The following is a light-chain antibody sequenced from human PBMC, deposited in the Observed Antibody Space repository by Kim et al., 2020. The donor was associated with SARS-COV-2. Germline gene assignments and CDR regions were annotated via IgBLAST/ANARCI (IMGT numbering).Light chain of an antibody. Sequence: AVIGDRLTITGRASEGIDSALAWYQQKPGRAPKLVIYDASTLQSGVPSRFSGSGSGTDFTLNISSRQPEDFASYYCQQFNTFPRSFGPGTKVDIK. V-gene: IGKV1-13*02. J-gene: IGKJ3*01. CDR3: QQFNTFPRS. CDR2: DAS. CDR1: EGIDSA.